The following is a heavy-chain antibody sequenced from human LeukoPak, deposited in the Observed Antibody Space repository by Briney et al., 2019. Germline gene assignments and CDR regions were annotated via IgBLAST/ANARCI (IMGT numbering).Heavy chain of an antibody. CDR1: GYTFTGYY. CDR2: INPNSGGT. J-gene: IGHJ5*02. CDR3: ARGPRVKGGNWFDP. Sequence: ASVKVSCKASGYTFTGYYMHWVRQAPGQGLEWMGWINPNSGGTNYAQKFQGRVTMTRDTSISTAYMELSRLRSDDTAVCYCARGPRVKGGNWFDPWGQGTLVTVSS. V-gene: IGHV1-2*02. D-gene: IGHD2-8*01.